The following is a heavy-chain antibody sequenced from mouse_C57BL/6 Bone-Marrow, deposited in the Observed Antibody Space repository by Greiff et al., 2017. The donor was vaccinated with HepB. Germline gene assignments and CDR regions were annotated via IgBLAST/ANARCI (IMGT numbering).Heavy chain of an antibody. J-gene: IGHJ4*01. D-gene: IGHD3-1*01. CDR2: IYPRSGNT. V-gene: IGHV1-81*01. CDR3: ARWGGYYYAMDY. Sequence: QVQLQQSGAELARPGASVKLSCKASGYTFTSYGISWVKQRTGQGLEWIGEIYPRSGNTYYNEKFKGKATLTADKSSSTAYMALRSLTSEDSAVYFCARWGGYYYAMDYWGQGTSVTVSS. CDR1: GYTFTSYG.